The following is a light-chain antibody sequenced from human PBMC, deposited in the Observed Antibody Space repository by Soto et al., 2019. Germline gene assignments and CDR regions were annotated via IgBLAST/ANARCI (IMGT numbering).Light chain of an antibody. CDR2: DNV. J-gene: IGLJ1*01. CDR3: GTWDSNLNVAV. CDR1: SSNIGNNY. Sequence: QSVLTQPPSVSATPGQKVTISCSGSSSNIGNNYVSWYQQFPGAAPKLLIYDNVKRPSGIPDRFVGSKSATSATLGISGLQTGDEADYYCGTWDSNLNVAVFGTGTKLTVL. V-gene: IGLV1-51*01.